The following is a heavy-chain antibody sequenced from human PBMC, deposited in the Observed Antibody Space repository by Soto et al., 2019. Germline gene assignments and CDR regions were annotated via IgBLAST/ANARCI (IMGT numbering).Heavy chain of an antibody. CDR3: VRDLNGDFYY. V-gene: IGHV1-18*01. CDR1: GYSFTTYG. CDR2: INSYGHGA. D-gene: IGHD3-10*01. Sequence: QVQLVQSGAEVRQPGASVKVSCKASGYSFTTYGMSWVRQAPGQGLEYMGWINSYGHGAKYVQRFQGRFSMTTDTSTNTVYMDLRSLTSDDTAVYYCVRDLNGDFYYWGQGTVVIVSP. J-gene: IGHJ4*02.